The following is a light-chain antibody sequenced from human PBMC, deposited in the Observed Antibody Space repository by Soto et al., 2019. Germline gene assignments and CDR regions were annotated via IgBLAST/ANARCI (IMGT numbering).Light chain of an antibody. J-gene: IGLJ3*02. Sequence: QSVLPQPPSASGTPGQRVTISCSGGSYNIGSNYVDWYQQLPGPAPKLLIYTDDQRPSGVPDRFSGSKSGTSASLAISGLQSEDEADYFCAAWDDSLNGPVFGGGTKVTVL. CDR2: TDD. CDR1: SYNIGSNY. V-gene: IGLV1-44*01. CDR3: AAWDDSLNGPV.